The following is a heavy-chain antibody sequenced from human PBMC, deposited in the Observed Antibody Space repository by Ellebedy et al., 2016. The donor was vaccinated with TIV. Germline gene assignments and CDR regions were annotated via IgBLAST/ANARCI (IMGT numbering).Heavy chain of an antibody. CDR2: ISSSSSYI. CDR3: ATSAYDSDWHLAYIAD. Sequence: GESLKISCAASGFTFSSYSMNWVRQAPGKGLEWVSSISSSSSYIYYADSVKGRFTISRDNAKNSLYLQMNSLRVEDTAIYYCATSAYDSDWHLAYIADWGQGTLVTVSS. D-gene: IGHD3-16*01. J-gene: IGHJ4*02. V-gene: IGHV3-21*01. CDR1: GFTFSSYS.